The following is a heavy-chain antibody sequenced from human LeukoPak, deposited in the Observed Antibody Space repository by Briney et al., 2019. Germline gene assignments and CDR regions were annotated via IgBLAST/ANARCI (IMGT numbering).Heavy chain of an antibody. CDR2: INPNSGGT. CDR1: GYTSTGYY. CDR3: ARASRSIIVGATFPYFDY. V-gene: IGHV1-2*02. Sequence: ASVKVSCKASGYTSTGYYMHWVRQAPGQGLEWMGWINPNSGGTNYAQKFQGRVTMTRDTSISTAYMELSRLRSDDTAVYYCARASRSIIVGATFPYFDYWGQGTLVTVSS. D-gene: IGHD1-26*01. J-gene: IGHJ4*02.